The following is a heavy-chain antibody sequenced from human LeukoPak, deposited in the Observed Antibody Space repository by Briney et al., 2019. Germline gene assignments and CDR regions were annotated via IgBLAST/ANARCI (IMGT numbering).Heavy chain of an antibody. CDR2: IYSGGST. Sequence: GSLRLSCAASGFIVSSNYMNWVRQAPGKGLEWVSVIYSGGSTYYADSVKGRFTISRDNSKNTLYLQMNSLRAEDTAVYYCAGGRPDYWGQGTLVTVSS. CDR3: AGGRPDY. J-gene: IGHJ4*02. V-gene: IGHV3-53*01. CDR1: GFIVSSNY.